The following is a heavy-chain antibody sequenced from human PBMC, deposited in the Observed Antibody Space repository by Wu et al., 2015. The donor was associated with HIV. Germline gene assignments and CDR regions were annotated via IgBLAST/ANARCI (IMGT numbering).Heavy chain of an antibody. D-gene: IGHD6-19*01. J-gene: IGHJ4*02. Sequence: QVQLVQSGAEVKKPGSSVKVSCKASGGTFSSYAISWVRQAPGQGLEWMGGIIPMFGTANYTQKFQGRVTITADESTNTAYMEVSSLRSEDTAVYFCARDLNEGIAVAGIWNYWGQGTLVTVSS. CDR3: ARDLNEGIAVAGIWNY. CDR1: GGTFSSYA. V-gene: IGHV1-69*12. CDR2: IIPMFGTA.